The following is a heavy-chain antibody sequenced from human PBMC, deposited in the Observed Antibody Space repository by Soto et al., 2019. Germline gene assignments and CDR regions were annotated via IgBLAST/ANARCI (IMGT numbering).Heavy chain of an antibody. CDR3: ARDLGDSYDIPPQGEL. D-gene: IGHD3-16*01. V-gene: IGHV3-53*01. J-gene: IGHJ4*02. Sequence: EVQLVESGGGLVLPGGSLRLSCAASGFTLSNNYMTWVRQAPGKGLEWVSVIYSGGGTYYADSVKGRFTVSRDNSKNTVYLQMNSLRAEDTAVYYCARDLGDSYDIPPQGELWGQGTLVTVSS. CDR1: GFTLSNNY. CDR2: IYSGGGT.